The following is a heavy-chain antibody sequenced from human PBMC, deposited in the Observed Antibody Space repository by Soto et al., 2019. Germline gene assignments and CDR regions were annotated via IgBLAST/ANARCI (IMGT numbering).Heavy chain of an antibody. CDR1: GFTFSRYW. CDR2: IKEDGSEI. J-gene: IGHJ4*02. Sequence: AGGSLRLSCAASGFTFSRYWMYWVRQAPGKGLEWVANIKEDGSEINYVDSVKGRFTISRDDAKNSLYLQMNSLRVEDTAVYYCASSLLRGQGTLVTVSS. V-gene: IGHV3-7*01. CDR3: ASSLL.